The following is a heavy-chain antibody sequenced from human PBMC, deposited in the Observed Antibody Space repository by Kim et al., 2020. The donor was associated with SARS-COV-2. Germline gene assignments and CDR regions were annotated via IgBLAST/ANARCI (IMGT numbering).Heavy chain of an antibody. V-gene: IGHV3-23*01. J-gene: IGHJ4*02. Sequence: GGSLRLSCVGSGFIFNTYGMGWVRQAPGKGLEWVSAISDTGNTAYYSDSVRGRFTISRDNSKSTLYLQMNSLRVEDTAIYYCSKNRWGQGTLVTVSS. CDR3: SKNR. CDR1: GFIFNTYG. CDR2: ISDTGNTA.